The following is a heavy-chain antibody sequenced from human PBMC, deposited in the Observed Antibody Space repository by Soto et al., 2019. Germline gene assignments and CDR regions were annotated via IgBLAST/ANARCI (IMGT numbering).Heavy chain of an antibody. CDR1: TSYY. J-gene: IGHJ5*02. D-gene: IGHD5-18*01. CDR2: INPSGGST. V-gene: IGHV1-46*03. CDR3: ARVYPSDTRYGYVGNNWFDP. Sequence: TSYYMHWVRQAPGQGLEWMGIINPSGGSTSYAQKFQGRVIMTRDTSTSTVYMELSSLRSEDTAVYYCARVYPSDTRYGYVGNNWFDPWGQGTLVTVSS.